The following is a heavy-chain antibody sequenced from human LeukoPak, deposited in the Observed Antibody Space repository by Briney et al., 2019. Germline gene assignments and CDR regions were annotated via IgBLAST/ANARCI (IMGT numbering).Heavy chain of an antibody. J-gene: IGHJ4*02. V-gene: IGHV3-7*05. CDR1: GFTFSSYW. CDR3: ARAAGTVGWYYFDC. Sequence: GGSLRLSCAASGFTFSSYWMSWVRQAPGKGLEWVANINQDGSAKYYVDSLKGRFTISRDNAKTSLYLQMNSLRAEDTAVYYCARAAGTVGWYYFDCWGQGTLVTVSS. CDR2: INQDGSAK. D-gene: IGHD6-13*01.